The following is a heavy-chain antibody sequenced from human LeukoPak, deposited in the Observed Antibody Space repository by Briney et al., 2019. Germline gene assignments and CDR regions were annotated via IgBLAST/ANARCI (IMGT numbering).Heavy chain of an antibody. CDR1: GFTLSSYA. Sequence: AGGSLRLSCAASGFTLSSYAMSWVRQAPGKGLEWVSAISVSGNTYHADSVKGRFTISRDCSKNTLYLQMNRLRAEDAAVHYCAKAPVTTCSGAYCYPFDYWGQGTLVTVSS. D-gene: IGHD2-21*01. J-gene: IGHJ4*02. CDR3: AKAPVTTCSGAYCYPFDY. V-gene: IGHV3-23*01. CDR2: ISVSGNT.